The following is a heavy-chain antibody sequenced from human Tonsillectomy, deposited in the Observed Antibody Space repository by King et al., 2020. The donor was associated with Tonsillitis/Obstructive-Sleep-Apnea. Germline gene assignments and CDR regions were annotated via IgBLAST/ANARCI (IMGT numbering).Heavy chain of an antibody. V-gene: IGHV4-59*01. CDR3: ARVYSSGYNFDC. Sequence: QMQLQESGPGLVKPSETLSLTCTVSGGSISSYYWSWIRQPPGKGLDWIGYIYYSGSTNYSPSLKSRVTISVDTSENQFSLKLSSVTAADTAVYYCARVYSSGYNFDCWGQGTLVTVSS. CDR1: GGSISSYY. J-gene: IGHJ4*02. D-gene: IGHD3-22*01. CDR2: IYYSGST.